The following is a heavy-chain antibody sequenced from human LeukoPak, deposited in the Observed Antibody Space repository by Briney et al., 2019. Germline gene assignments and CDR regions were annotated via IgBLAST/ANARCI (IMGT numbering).Heavy chain of an antibody. Sequence: GGSLRLSCAASGFTVSSNYMSWVRQAPGKGLEWVSVIYSGGSTYYADSVKGRFTISRDNSKNTLYLQMNSLRAEDTAVYYCARDGSSYYYGKDVWGQGTTVTVSS. V-gene: IGHV3-66*01. CDR2: IYSGGST. J-gene: IGHJ6*02. CDR3: ARDGSSYYYGKDV. D-gene: IGHD2-2*03. CDR1: GFTVSSNY.